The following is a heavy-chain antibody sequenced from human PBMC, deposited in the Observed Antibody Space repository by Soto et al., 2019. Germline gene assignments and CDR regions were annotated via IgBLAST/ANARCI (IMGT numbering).Heavy chain of an antibody. CDR1: GFSFWDSW. CDR3: ARGHYGLDI. V-gene: IGHV3-7*03. CDR2: INTDGSEK. D-gene: IGHD3-10*01. J-gene: IGHJ3*02. Sequence: GGSLRLSCAASGFSFWDSWMSWVRQAPGKGLEWVAHINTDGSEKDYVDSGKGRFTISRDNTKKSLYVQMNSLRAEDTGVYYCARGHYGLDIWGLGTMVTVS.